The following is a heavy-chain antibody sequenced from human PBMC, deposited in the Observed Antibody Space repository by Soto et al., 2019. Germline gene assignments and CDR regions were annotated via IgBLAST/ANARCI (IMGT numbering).Heavy chain of an antibody. CDR3: AKPLSSGWIYFHY. CDR1: GYTFSSNA. CDR2: ISGSGVSR. D-gene: IGHD6-19*01. Sequence: EVQLLESGGGLVQPGGSLRLSCAASGYTFSSNAMSWVRQAPGKGLEWVSGISGSGVSRYYADSVKGRFTISRDNSKNTLYLQMNSLRAEDTAVYYCAKPLSSGWIYFHYWGQGTLVTVSS. V-gene: IGHV3-23*01. J-gene: IGHJ4*02.